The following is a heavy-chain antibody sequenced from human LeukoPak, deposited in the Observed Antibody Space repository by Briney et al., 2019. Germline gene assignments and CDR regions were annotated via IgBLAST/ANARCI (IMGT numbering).Heavy chain of an antibody. Sequence: PGGSLRLSCEDSGFTFSSYDLNWVRQAPGRGVEWISYITSSSGTIYYADSVKGRFTISRDNAKNSLSLQMNSLSDEDTAVYYCARDSSVAAFDYWGQGTLVTVSS. J-gene: IGHJ4*02. V-gene: IGHV3-48*02. CDR2: ITSSSGTI. D-gene: IGHD6-19*01. CDR1: GFTFSSYD. CDR3: ARDSSVAAFDY.